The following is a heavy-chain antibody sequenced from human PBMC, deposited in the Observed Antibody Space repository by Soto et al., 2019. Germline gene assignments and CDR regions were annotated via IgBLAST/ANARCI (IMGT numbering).Heavy chain of an antibody. D-gene: IGHD2-15*01. J-gene: IGHJ4*02. CDR2: ISYDGSNK. CDR3: ARERDIVVVVAATPHY. Sequence: XGSLKLSCSAAGFTFSSYAMHWVRQAPGRGLEWVAVISYDGSNKYYADSVKGRFTISRDNSKNTLYLQMNSLRAEDTAVYYCARERDIVVVVAATPHYWGQGTLVTVSA. V-gene: IGHV3-30-3*01. CDR1: GFTFSSYA.